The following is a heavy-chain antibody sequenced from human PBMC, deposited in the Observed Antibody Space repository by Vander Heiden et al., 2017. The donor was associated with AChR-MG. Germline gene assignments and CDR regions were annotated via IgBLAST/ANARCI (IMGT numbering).Heavy chain of an antibody. D-gene: IGHD3-10*01. CDR2: IIPIFGTA. CDR3: ARDYMVQGVIIGAFDI. Sequence: QVQLVQSGAEVKKPGYSVKVSCKASGGTFSSYAISWVRQAPGQGLEWMGGIIPIFGTANYAQKFQGRVTITADESTSTAYMELSSLRSEDTAVYYCARDYMVQGVIIGAFDIWGQGTMVTVSS. J-gene: IGHJ3*02. CDR1: GGTFSSYA. V-gene: IGHV1-69*01.